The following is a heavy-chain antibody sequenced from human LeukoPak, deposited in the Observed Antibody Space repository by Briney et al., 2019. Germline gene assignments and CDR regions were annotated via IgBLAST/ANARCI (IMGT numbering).Heavy chain of an antibody. CDR1: GGSIRSDDYY. CDR2: IYYSGST. CDR3: ARRDFWSGYFDY. J-gene: IGHJ4*02. D-gene: IGHD3-3*01. Sequence: SETLSLTCTVSGGSIRSDDYYWSWIRQPPGKGLEWIGYIYYSGSTNYNPSLKSRVTISVDTSKNQFSLKLSSVTAADTAVYYCARRDFWSGYFDYWGQGTLVTVSS. V-gene: IGHV4-61*08.